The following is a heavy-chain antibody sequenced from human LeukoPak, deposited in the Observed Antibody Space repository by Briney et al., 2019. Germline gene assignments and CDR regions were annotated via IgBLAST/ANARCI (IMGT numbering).Heavy chain of an antibody. CDR3: ARGAPASDAFDI. D-gene: IGHD2-2*01. CDR1: GFTFSSYE. V-gene: IGHV3-48*03. J-gene: IGHJ3*02. Sequence: GRSLRLSCAASGFTFSSYEMNWVRQAPGKGLEWVSYISSSGSTIYYADSVKGRFTISRDNAKNSLYLQMNSLRAEDTAVYYCARGAPASDAFDIWGQGTMVTVSS. CDR2: ISSSGSTI.